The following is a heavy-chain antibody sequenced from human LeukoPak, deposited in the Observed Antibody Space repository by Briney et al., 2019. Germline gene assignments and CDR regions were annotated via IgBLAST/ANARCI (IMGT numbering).Heavy chain of an antibody. J-gene: IGHJ4*02. D-gene: IGHD3-3*01. V-gene: IGHV3-74*01. CDR2: INSDGSST. CDR3: ARVSMGYYENY. CDR1: GFTFSSYW. Sequence: GGSLRLSCAGSGFTFSSYWMHWARQAPGKGLVWVSRINSDGSSTSYADSVKGRFTISRDNAKNTLYLQMSSLRAEDTAVYYCARVSMGYYENYWGQGTLVTVAS.